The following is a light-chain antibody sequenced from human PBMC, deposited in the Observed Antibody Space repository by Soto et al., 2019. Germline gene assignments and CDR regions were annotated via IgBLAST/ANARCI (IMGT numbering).Light chain of an antibody. J-gene: IGKJ1*01. V-gene: IGKV3-20*01. CDR3: QQYGSSPA. Sequence: EIVLPKSPGTLSLSPGERATLSCRASQSVSSSYLAWYQQKPGQAPRLLIYGASSRATGIPDRFSGSGSGTDFTLTISRLEPEDFAVYYCQQYGSSPAFGQGTKVDIK. CDR2: GAS. CDR1: QSVSSSY.